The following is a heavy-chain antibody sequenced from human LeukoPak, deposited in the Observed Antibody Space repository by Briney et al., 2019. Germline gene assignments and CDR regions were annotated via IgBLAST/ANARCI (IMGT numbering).Heavy chain of an antibody. D-gene: IGHD5-18*01. CDR3: AREPVDTAMVPFDY. Sequence: GGSLRLSCAASGFTFSSYAMSWVRQAPGKGLEWVSAISGSGGSTSYAQKFQGRVTMTRDTSTSTVYMELSSLRSEDTAVYYCAREPVDTAMVPFDYWGQGTLVTVSS. CDR1: GFTFSSYA. CDR2: ISGSGGST. V-gene: IGHV3-23*01. J-gene: IGHJ4*02.